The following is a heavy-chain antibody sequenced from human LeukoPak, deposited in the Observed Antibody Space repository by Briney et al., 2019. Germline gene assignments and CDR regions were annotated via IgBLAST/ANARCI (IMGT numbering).Heavy chain of an antibody. CDR1: GFTFSSYA. Sequence: GGSLRLSCAASGFTFSSYAMSWVRQAPGKGLEWVSAISVSGGSTYYADSVKGRFTISRDNSKNTLYLQMNSLRAEDTAVYYCARGLYGSGSYYNDLYFDYWGQGTLVTVSS. CDR3: ARGLYGSGSYYNDLYFDY. V-gene: IGHV3-23*01. CDR2: ISVSGGST. D-gene: IGHD3-10*01. J-gene: IGHJ4*02.